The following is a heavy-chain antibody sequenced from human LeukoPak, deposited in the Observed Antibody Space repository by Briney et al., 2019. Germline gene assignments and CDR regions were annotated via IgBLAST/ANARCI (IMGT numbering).Heavy chain of an antibody. CDR3: AKDTSSGYYYDYYYGMDV. V-gene: IGHV3-23*01. D-gene: IGHD3-22*01. CDR2: ISGSGGST. Sequence: PGGSLRLSCAAFGFTFSSYAMSWVRQAPGKGLEWVSAISGSGGSTYYADSVKGRFTISRDNSKNTLYLQMNSLRAEDTAVYYCAKDTSSGYYYDYYYGMDVWGQGTTVTVSS. J-gene: IGHJ6*02. CDR1: GFTFSSYA.